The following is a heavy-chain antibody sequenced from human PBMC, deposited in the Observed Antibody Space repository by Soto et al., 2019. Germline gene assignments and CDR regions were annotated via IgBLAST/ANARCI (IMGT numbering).Heavy chain of an antibody. Sequence: ESVKISFKGAGDSFTSSWITWVGQIPGKGLEWMGRIDPSDSYINYSPSFQGHVIFSADKSISTAYLQWSSLKASDTAIYYCARHEPLKSGTSSNWGQGTLVTVSS. CDR1: GDSFTSSW. V-gene: IGHV5-10-1*01. CDR2: IDPSDSYI. J-gene: IGHJ4*01. D-gene: IGHD2-2*01. CDR3: ARHEPLKSGTSSN.